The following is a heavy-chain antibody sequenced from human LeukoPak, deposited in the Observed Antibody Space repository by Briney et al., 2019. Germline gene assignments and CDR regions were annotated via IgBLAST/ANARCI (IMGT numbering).Heavy chain of an antibody. V-gene: IGHV4-31*03. CDR1: GGSISNSIHY. D-gene: IGHD5-18*01. J-gene: IGHJ4*02. CDR2: IYYSGST. CDR3: ARGSGYSYGYRTGYYFDF. Sequence: PSETLSLTCTVSGGSISNSIHYWSWIRQHPGKGLEWIGYIYYSGSTFYNPSLKSRVTISVDTYKNQFSLKLSSVTAADTAVYYCARGSGYSYGYRTGYYFDFWGQGTLVTVSS.